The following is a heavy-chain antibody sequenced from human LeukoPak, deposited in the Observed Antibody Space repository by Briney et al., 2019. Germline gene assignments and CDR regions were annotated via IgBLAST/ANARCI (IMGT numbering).Heavy chain of an antibody. D-gene: IGHD5-24*01. J-gene: IGHJ4*02. Sequence: GGSLRLSCAASGFTFSSYSMNWVRQAPGKGLEWVSSISSSSSYIYYADPVKGRFTISRDNAKNSLYLQMNSLRAEDTAVYYCARVLGATTFEGFDYWGQGTLVTVSS. CDR2: ISSSSSYI. CDR1: GFTFSSYS. CDR3: ARVLGATTFEGFDY. V-gene: IGHV3-21*01.